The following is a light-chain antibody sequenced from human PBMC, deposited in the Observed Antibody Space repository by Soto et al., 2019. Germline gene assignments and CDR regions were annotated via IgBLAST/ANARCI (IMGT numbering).Light chain of an antibody. CDR3: QTWGTGIHVI. CDR1: SGHRSYA. Sequence: QPVLTQSPSASASLGASVKLTCTLSSGHRSYAIAWHQLQPEKGPRFLMKLNSDGSHTKGDGIPDRFSGSSSGAERYLTISSLQSEDEADYYCQTWGTGIHVIFGGGTQLTVL. V-gene: IGLV4-69*01. J-gene: IGLJ2*01. CDR2: LNSDGSH.